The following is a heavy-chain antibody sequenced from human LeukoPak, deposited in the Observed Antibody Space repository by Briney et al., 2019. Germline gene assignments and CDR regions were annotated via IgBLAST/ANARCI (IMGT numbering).Heavy chain of an antibody. Sequence: GESLKISCKGSGYSFTSYWIGWVRQMPGKGLEWMGIIYPGDSDTRYSPSFQGQVTISADKSISTAYLQWSSLKASDTAMYYRARGGLGYCSSTSCYPYYYGMDVWGKGTTVTVSS. J-gene: IGHJ6*04. V-gene: IGHV5-51*01. D-gene: IGHD2-2*01. CDR2: IYPGDSDT. CDR1: GYSFTSYW. CDR3: ARGGLGYCSSTSCYPYYYGMDV.